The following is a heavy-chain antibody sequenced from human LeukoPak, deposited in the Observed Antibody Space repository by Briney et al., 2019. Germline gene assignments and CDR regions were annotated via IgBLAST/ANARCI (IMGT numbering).Heavy chain of an antibody. Sequence: PSETLSLTCAVYGGSFSGYYWSCIRQHPGKGREWIGEINHSGSTNYNPSLKSRVTISVDTSKNQFSLKLSSVTAADTAVYYCARDLKYYYDSSGSDYWGQGTLVTVSS. CDR2: INHSGST. D-gene: IGHD3-22*01. J-gene: IGHJ4*02. V-gene: IGHV4-34*01. CDR3: ARDLKYYYDSSGSDY. CDR1: GGSFSGYY.